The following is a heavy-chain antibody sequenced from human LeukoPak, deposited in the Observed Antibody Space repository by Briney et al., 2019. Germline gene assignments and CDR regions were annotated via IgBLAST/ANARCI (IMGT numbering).Heavy chain of an antibody. CDR1: GFTFSSYA. V-gene: IGHV3-30-3*01. CDR3: IGSGSYLRLRY. CDR2: ISYDGSNK. J-gene: IGHJ4*02. Sequence: PGGSLRLSCAASGFTFSSYAMHWVRQAPGKGLEWVAVISYDGSNKYYADSVKGRFTISRDNSKNTLYLQMNSLRAEDTAVYYCIGSGSYLRLRYWGQGTLVTVSS. D-gene: IGHD3-10*01.